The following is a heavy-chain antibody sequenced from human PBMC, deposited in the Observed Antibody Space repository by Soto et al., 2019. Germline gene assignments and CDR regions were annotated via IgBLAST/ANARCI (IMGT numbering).Heavy chain of an antibody. Sequence: QITLKESGPTLVKPTQTLTLTCTFSGFSLSTSGVGVAWIRQPPGKALEWLALIYSDDDKRYRPSLETRLTITKDTSKNQVVLTMTNVDSVDTATYYCAYLPCSGGSCYWFSYSGMDVWGQGTTVIVSS. V-gene: IGHV2-5*02. D-gene: IGHD2-15*01. CDR3: AYLPCSGGSCYWFSYSGMDV. J-gene: IGHJ6*02. CDR2: IYSDDDK. CDR1: GFSLSTSGVG.